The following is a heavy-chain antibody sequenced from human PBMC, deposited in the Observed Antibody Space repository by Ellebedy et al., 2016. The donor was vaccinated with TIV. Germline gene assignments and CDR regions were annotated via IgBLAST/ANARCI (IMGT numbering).Heavy chain of an antibody. CDR1: GGSIMRSGHY. CDR3: ATSAAIDAFDI. Sequence: SETLSLTXSVSGGSIMRSGHYCTWIRQPPGKGLGWIGGLYFSGSTWYNPSLKSRVTISVDTSKNLFSLRLRSVTASDTAVYYCATSAAIDAFDIWGQGAMVTVSS. J-gene: IGHJ3*02. V-gene: IGHV4-39*02. CDR2: LYFSGST. D-gene: IGHD6-25*01.